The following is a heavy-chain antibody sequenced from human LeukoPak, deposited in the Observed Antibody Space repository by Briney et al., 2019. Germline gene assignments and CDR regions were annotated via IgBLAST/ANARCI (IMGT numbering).Heavy chain of an antibody. Sequence: PGGSLRLSCAASGFTFSSYSMNWVRQAPGKGLEWVSYISSSSSTIYYADSVKGRFTISRDNSKNTLYLQMNSLRAEDTAVYYCASQSSTIFGVVTPGYWGQGTLVTVSS. CDR3: ASQSSTIFGVVTPGY. D-gene: IGHD3-3*01. V-gene: IGHV3-48*01. CDR2: ISSSSSTI. CDR1: GFTFSSYS. J-gene: IGHJ4*02.